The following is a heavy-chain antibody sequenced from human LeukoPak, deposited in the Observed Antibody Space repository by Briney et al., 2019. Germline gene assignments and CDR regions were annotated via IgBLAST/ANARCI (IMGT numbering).Heavy chain of an antibody. CDR2: VFHSGKT. CDR3: ARVDGGWFDP. J-gene: IGHJ5*02. Sequence: SETLSLSCTVSGHSINSGYNWGWIRQPPGKGLEWIGNVFHSGKTYYNSSLKSRITILVDTSANHFSLKLSSVTAADTAVYYRARVDGGWFDPWGQGTLVTVSS. CDR1: GHSINSGYN. D-gene: IGHD3-3*01. V-gene: IGHV4-38-2*02.